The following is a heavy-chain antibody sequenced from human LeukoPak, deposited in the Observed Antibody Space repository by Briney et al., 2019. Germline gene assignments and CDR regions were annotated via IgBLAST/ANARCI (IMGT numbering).Heavy chain of an antibody. J-gene: IGHJ5*02. CDR2: SNPNSGGT. CDR3: ARGGFTCGGVIAGEGLNWFDP. CDR1: GYTFTGYY. Sequence: ASVKVSCKASGYTFTGYYMHWVRPAPGQGLEWMGWSNPNSGGTNYAQKFQGWVTMTRDTSISTAYMELSRLRSDDTAVYYCARGGFTCGGVIAGEGLNWFDPWGQGTLVTVSS. D-gene: IGHD3-16*01. V-gene: IGHV1-2*04.